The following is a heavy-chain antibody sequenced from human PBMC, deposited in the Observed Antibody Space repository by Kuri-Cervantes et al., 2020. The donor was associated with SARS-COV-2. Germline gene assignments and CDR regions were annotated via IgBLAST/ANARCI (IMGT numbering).Heavy chain of an antibody. CDR1: GGSIRSGSYY. CDR2: IYYSGST. J-gene: IGHJ5*02. V-gene: IGHV4-39*01. Sequence: ESLKISCTVSGGSIRSGSYYWGWIRQSPGKGLEWIGSIYYSGSTYYNPSLKSRVTISVDTSKNQFSLKLSSVTAADTAVYYCARHNRHYDFWSGYSSPYNWFDPWGQGTLVTVSS. CDR3: ARHNRHYDFWSGYSSPYNWFDP. D-gene: IGHD3-3*01.